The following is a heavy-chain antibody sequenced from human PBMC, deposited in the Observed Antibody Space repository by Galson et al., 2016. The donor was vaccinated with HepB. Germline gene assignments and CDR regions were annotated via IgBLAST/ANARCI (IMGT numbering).Heavy chain of an antibody. V-gene: IGHV3-74*01. CDR2: INSDGTFT. D-gene: IGHD2-15*01. J-gene: IGHJ3*01. Sequence: SLRLSCAASGFRFSNFWMHWVRHVPGKGLLWVSRINSDGTFTNYADSVKGRFTVSRDNSQKTVFLKMNDLRDDDTATYFCTREEVTTYSNAFDLWGQGTRVAVSS. CDR3: TREEVTTYSNAFDL. CDR1: GFRFSNFW.